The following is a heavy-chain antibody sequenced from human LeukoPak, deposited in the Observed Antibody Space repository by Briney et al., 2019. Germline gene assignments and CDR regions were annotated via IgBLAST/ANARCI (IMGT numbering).Heavy chain of an antibody. D-gene: IGHD4-17*01. J-gene: IGHJ4*02. CDR3: ARAAEPTVIGY. V-gene: IGHV4-34*01. CDR2: INHSGRT. Sequence: SETLSLTCAVYGGSFSGYYWSWIRQPPGKGLEWIGEINHSGRTNYNPSFKSRVTISVDTSKNQFSLNLNSVTAADTAVYYCARAAEPTVIGYWGQGTLVTVSS. CDR1: GGSFSGYY.